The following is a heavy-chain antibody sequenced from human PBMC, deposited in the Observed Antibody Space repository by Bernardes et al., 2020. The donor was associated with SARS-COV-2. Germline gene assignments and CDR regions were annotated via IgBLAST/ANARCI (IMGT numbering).Heavy chain of an antibody. D-gene: IGHD5-12*01. Sequence: GGSLRLSCAASGFTFDDYGMSWVRQAPGKGLEWVSGINWNGGSTGYADSVKGRFTISRDNAKNSLYLQMNSLRAEDTAVYHCARGVSVDLFPRPWYFDLWGRGTLVTVSS. V-gene: IGHV3-20*01. J-gene: IGHJ2*01. CDR1: GFTFDDYG. CDR2: INWNGGST. CDR3: ARGVSVDLFPRPWYFDL.